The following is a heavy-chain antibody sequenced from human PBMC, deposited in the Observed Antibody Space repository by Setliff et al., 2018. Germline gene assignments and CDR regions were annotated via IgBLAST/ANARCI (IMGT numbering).Heavy chain of an antibody. Sequence: SETLSLTCTVSGGSISSGTYYWSWIRQPAGKGLEWIGRLHTSGSIDYNPSLKSRVTISVDTSKNQFSLRLRSVTAADTAVYFCARVRVVQGYYEFDHWGQGTLVTVSS. CDR2: LHTSGSI. J-gene: IGHJ4*02. CDR1: GGSISSGTYY. D-gene: IGHD3-3*01. V-gene: IGHV4-61*02. CDR3: ARVRVVQGYYEFDH.